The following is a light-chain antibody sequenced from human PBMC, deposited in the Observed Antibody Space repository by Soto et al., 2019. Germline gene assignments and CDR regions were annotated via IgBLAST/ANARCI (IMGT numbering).Light chain of an antibody. V-gene: IGKV3-20*01. J-gene: IGKJ1*01. CDR2: GAS. CDR1: QSVSSSY. CDR3: QQYGSSPRT. Sequence: EIVLTQSPGTLSLSQGERATLSCRVSQSVSSSYLGWYQQKPGQAPRLLMYGASSRATGIPERFSGSGSGTDFTLTISRLEPEDFAVYYCQQYGSSPRTFGQGTKVDI.